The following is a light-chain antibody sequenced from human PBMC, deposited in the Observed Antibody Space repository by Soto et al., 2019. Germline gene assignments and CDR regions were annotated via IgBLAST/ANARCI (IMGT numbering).Light chain of an antibody. CDR1: SSDVGAYNY. J-gene: IGLJ1*01. Sequence: QSVLAQPASVSGSPGQSITISCTGTSSDVGAYNYVSWYQQHPGKAPKLMIYEVTNRPSGASNRFSGSKSGNTASLTISGLQAEDEADYYCSSYTSSSTLVFGTGTKVTV. CDR3: SSYTSSSTLV. CDR2: EVT. V-gene: IGLV2-14*01.